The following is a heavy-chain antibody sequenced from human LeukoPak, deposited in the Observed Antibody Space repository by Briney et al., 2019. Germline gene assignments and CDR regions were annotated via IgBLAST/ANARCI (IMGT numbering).Heavy chain of an antibody. CDR3: AREDYGGNSGY. V-gene: IGHV4-61*01. CDR2: IYYSGST. CDR1: GGSVGSGTFY. J-gene: IGHJ4*02. Sequence: SETLSLTCTVSGGSVGSGTFYWSWIRQPPGKGLEWIGDIYYSGSTNYNPSLKSRVTISVDMSTNQFSLKLISVTAADTAVYYCAREDYGGNSGYWGQGTLVTVSS. D-gene: IGHD4-23*01.